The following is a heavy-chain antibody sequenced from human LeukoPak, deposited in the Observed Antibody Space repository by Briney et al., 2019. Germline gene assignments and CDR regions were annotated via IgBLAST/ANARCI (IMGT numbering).Heavy chain of an antibody. CDR2: INPNSGGT. CDR3: ARGGLGTSPKHHDAFDI. CDR1: GYTFTGYY. V-gene: IGHV1-2*02. J-gene: IGHJ3*02. D-gene: IGHD3-10*01. Sequence: GASVKVSCKASGYTFTGYYMHWVRQAPGQGLEWMGWINPNSGGTNYAQKFQGRVTMTRDTSISTAYMELSRLRSEDTAVYYCARGGLGTSPKHHDAFDIWGQGTMVTVSS.